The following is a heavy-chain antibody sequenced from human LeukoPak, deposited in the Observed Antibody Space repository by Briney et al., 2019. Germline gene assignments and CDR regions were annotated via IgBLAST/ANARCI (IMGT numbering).Heavy chain of an antibody. J-gene: IGHJ4*02. CDR1: GYTFTSYG. CDR2: ISAYNGNT. Sequence: ASVKVSCKASGYTFTSYGIRWVRQAPGQGLEWMGWISAYNGNTNYAQKLQGRVTMTTDTSTSTAYMELRSLRSDDTAVYYCARVGPSEWELLPIDYWGQGTLVTVSS. CDR3: ARVGPSEWELLPIDY. V-gene: IGHV1-18*01. D-gene: IGHD1-26*01.